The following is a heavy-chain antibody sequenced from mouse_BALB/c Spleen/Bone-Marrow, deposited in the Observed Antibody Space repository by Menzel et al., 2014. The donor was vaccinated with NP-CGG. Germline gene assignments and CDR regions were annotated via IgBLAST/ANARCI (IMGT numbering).Heavy chain of an antibody. Sequence: DLVKPGASVKLSCKASGYSFASYWINWLKQRPGQGLEWIGRLAPGSGSTYYNEMFKGKATLTADTSSSTAYIQLSSLSSEDSAVCFCARYDYAIDYWGQGTSVTVSS. CDR2: LAPGSGST. D-gene: IGHD2-3*01. CDR3: ARYDYAIDY. J-gene: IGHJ4*01. CDR1: GYSFASYW. V-gene: IGHV1S41*01.